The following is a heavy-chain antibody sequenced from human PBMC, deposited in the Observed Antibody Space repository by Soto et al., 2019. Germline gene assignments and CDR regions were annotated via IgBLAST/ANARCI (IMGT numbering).Heavy chain of an antibody. Sequence: GWSLRLSCAASGFTFSSYWMSWVRQAPGKGLEWVANIKQDGSEKYYVDSVKGRFTISRDNAKNSLYLQMNSLRAEDTAVYYCASDIAAAGYYYYGMDVWGQGTTVTVSS. J-gene: IGHJ6*02. D-gene: IGHD6-13*01. V-gene: IGHV3-7*03. CDR2: IKQDGSEK. CDR3: ASDIAAAGYYYYGMDV. CDR1: GFTFSSYW.